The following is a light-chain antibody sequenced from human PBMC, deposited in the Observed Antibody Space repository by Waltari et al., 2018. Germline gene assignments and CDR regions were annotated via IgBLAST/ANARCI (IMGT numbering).Light chain of an antibody. V-gene: IGLV1-44*01. CDR3: AAWDDSLNAWL. CDR2: TYN. CDR1: SSNIGSHT. J-gene: IGLJ3*02. Sequence: QSVLTQPPSASGTPGQRVTISCSGSSSNIGSHTVNWYQQLPGTAPKLLVYTYNRRPSGVPGRFSAAESGTSASLAISGLQSEDEGDYYCAAWDDSLNAWLFGGGTKLTGL.